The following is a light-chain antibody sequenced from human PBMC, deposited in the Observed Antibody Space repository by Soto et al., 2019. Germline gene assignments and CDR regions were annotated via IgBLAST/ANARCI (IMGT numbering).Light chain of an antibody. CDR1: SSNIGAGYD. V-gene: IGLV1-40*01. CDR3: QSYDSSLSGWV. CDR2: GNS. J-gene: IGLJ1*01. Sequence: QSVLTQPPSESRAPGQRVTISCTGSSSNIGAGYDVHWYQQLPGTAPKLLIYGNSNRPSGVPDRFSGSKSGTSASLAIPGLQAEDEADYYCQSYDSSLSGWVFGTGTKATGL.